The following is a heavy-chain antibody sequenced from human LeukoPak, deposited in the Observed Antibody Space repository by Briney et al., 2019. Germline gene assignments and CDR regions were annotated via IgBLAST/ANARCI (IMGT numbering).Heavy chain of an antibody. D-gene: IGHD2-2*01. Sequence: GASVKVSCKASGYTFTSYDINWVRQATGQGLEWMGWMNPNSGNTGYAQKFQGRVTITRNTSISTAYMELSSLRSEDTAVYYCARSTRAYCSSTSCYVGYWGQGTLVTVSS. CDR2: MNPNSGNT. CDR1: GYTFTSYD. V-gene: IGHV1-8*03. CDR3: ARSTRAYCSSTSCYVGY. J-gene: IGHJ4*02.